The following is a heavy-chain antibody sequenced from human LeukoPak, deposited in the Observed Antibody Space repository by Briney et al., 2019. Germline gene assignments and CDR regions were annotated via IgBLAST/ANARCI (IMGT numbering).Heavy chain of an antibody. CDR2: IWYDGSNK. J-gene: IGHJ4*02. CDR1: GFTFSSYG. D-gene: IGHD3-10*01. Sequence: GGSLRLSCAASGFTFSSYGMHWVRQAPGKGLEWVAVIWYDGSNKYYADSVKGRFTISRDNSKNTLYLQMNSLRAEDTAVYSCAKDSLITMIRDWGQGTLVTVSS. V-gene: IGHV3-33*06. CDR3: AKDSLITMIRD.